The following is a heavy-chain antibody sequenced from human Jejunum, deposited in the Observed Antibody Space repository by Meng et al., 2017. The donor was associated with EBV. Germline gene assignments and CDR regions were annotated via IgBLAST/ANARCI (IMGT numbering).Heavy chain of an antibody. D-gene: IGHD2-8*01. Sequence: VLLLVSGEGLGQPWVSLRLSCVVSGFTCSDYAMSWVRQAPRKGLEWVSTISNSGGNTHYADSVKGRFTISRDNSKNTLYLQMNSLRAEDTAVYYCTKDVGVVLFDYWGQGTLVTVSS. CDR2: ISNSGGNT. CDR3: TKDVGVVLFDY. V-gene: IGHV3-23*01. CDR1: GFTCSDYA. J-gene: IGHJ4*02.